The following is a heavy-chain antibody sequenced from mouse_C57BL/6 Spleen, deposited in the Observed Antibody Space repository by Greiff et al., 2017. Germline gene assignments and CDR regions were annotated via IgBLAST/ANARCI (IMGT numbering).Heavy chain of an antibody. CDR3: ANGRDYAMDY. CDR2: ISSGSSTI. J-gene: IGHJ4*01. D-gene: IGHD1-1*01. Sequence: EVKLQESGGGLVKPGGSLKLSCAASGFTFSDYGMHWVRQAPEKGLEWVAYISSGSSTIYYADTVKGRFTISRDNAKNTLFLQMTSLRSEDTAMYYCANGRDYAMDYWGQGTSVTVSS. V-gene: IGHV5-17*01. CDR1: GFTFSDYG.